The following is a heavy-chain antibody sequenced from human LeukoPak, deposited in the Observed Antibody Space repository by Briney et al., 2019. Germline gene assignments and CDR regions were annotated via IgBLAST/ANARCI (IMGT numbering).Heavy chain of an antibody. D-gene: IGHD4-17*01. CDR1: GFTFSSYG. V-gene: IGHV3-30*02. Sequence: GGSLRLSCAASGFTFSSYGMHWVRQAPGKGLEWVAVIWYDGSNKYYADSVKGRFTISRDNSKNTLYLQMNSLRAEDTAVYYCAKEPMTTVTTADYWGQGTLVTVSS. CDR3: AKEPMTTVTTADY. J-gene: IGHJ4*02. CDR2: IWYDGSNK.